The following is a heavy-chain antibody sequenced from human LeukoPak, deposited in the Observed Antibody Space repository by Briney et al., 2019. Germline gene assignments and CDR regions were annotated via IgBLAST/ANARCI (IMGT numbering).Heavy chain of an antibody. J-gene: IGHJ3*02. CDR2: LDPEDGET. V-gene: IGHV1-24*01. Sequence: GASVKVSCKGSGYTLTDFSMHWVRQAPGKGLEWMGGLDPEDGETIYAQKFQGRVTMTEDTSTDTAYMELSSLRSEDTAVYYCATGEVRQWELLRSAFDIWGQGTMVTVSS. D-gene: IGHD1-26*01. CDR3: ATGEVRQWELLRSAFDI. CDR1: GYTLTDFS.